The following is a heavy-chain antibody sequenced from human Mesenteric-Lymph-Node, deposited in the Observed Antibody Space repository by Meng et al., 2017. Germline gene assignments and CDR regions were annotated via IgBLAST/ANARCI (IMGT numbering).Heavy chain of an antibody. J-gene: IGHJ4*02. CDR2: IKPDGSEK. V-gene: IGHV3-7*01. CDR3: ARAGTVTTSLSRY. Sequence: GGSLRLSCAASGFTFSSYWMSWVRQAPGKGLEWVANIKPDGSEKFYVDSVKGRFTISRDNTKNSLFLQMNSLRAEDTAVYYCARAGTVTTSLSRYWGQGTLVTVSS. CDR1: GFTFSSYW. D-gene: IGHD4-11*01.